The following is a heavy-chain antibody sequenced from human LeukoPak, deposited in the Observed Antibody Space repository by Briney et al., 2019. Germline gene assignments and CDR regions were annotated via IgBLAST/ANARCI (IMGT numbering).Heavy chain of an antibody. D-gene: IGHD2-2*01. CDR1: GFTFSDSA. Sequence: PGGSLRLSCAASGFTFSDSAVHWARQASGKGLEWVGRIRSKANSYATAYAAPVKGRFTISRDDSKNTAYLQMNSLKTEDTAVYYCAKDASAMLSYFDYWGQGTLVTVSS. CDR3: AKDASAMLSYFDY. CDR2: IRSKANSYAT. J-gene: IGHJ4*02. V-gene: IGHV3-73*01.